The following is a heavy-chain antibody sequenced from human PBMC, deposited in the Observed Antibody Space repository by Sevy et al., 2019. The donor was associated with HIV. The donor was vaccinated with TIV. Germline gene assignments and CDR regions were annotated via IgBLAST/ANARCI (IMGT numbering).Heavy chain of an antibody. D-gene: IGHD3-22*01. J-gene: IGHJ4*02. V-gene: IGHV3-7*01. CDR3: VSPSSGYYPFDY. CDR2: IKQDGSEK. Sequence: GESLKISCAASGFTFSSYWMSWVRQAPGKGLEWVANIKQDGSEKYYVDSVKGRFTISRDNAKNSLYLQMNSLRAEDTAVYYCVSPSSGYYPFDYWGQGTLVTVSS. CDR1: GFTFSSYW.